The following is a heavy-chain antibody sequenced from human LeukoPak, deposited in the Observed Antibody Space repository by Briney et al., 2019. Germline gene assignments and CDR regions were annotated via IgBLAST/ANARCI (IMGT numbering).Heavy chain of an antibody. Sequence: SETLSLTCTVSGVSVSSGDYYWSWIRQPPGKGLEWIGYIYYSGSTNYNPSLKSRVTMSLDTSKNQFSLKLRSVTAADTAVYYCARDLSGSSSFGYWGQGTLVTVSS. V-gene: IGHV4-61*08. D-gene: IGHD6-6*01. J-gene: IGHJ4*02. CDR2: IYYSGST. CDR3: ARDLSGSSSFGY. CDR1: GVSVSSGDYY.